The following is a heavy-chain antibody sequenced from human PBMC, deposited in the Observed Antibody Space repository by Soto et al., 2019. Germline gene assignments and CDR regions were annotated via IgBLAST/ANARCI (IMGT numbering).Heavy chain of an antibody. CDR3: ARGLRGVAARSYYYYMDV. J-gene: IGHJ6*03. Sequence: SETLSLTCAVYGGSFSGYYWSWIRQPPGKGLEWIGEINHSGSTNYNPSLKSRVTISVDTSKNQFSLKLSSVTAADTAVYYCARGLRGVAARSYYYYMDVWGKGTTVTVSS. V-gene: IGHV4-34*01. CDR1: GGSFSGYY. D-gene: IGHD6-6*01. CDR2: INHSGST.